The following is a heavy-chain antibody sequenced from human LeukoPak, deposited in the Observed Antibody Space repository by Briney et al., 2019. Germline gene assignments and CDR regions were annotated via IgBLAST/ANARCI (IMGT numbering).Heavy chain of an antibody. D-gene: IGHD3-3*01. V-gene: IGHV3-53*01. J-gene: IGHJ4*02. CDR2: ITSDGST. Sequence: GGSLRLSCAVSGFTLSSYMMSWVRQAPGQGLEWVSTITSDGSTFYADSVKGRFTISRDNSKNTLYLQMNSLRAEDTAVYYCARGGDFWSGYYFDYWGQGTLVTVSS. CDR1: GFTLSSYM. CDR3: ARGGDFWSGYYFDY.